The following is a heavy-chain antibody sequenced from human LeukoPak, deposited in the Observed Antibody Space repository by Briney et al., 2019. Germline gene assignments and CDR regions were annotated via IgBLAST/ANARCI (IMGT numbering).Heavy chain of an antibody. V-gene: IGHV3-21*01. CDR2: ISSSSSYI. D-gene: IGHD1-26*01. CDR1: GFTFSSYS. J-gene: IGHJ4*02. Sequence: GGSLRLSCAASGFTFSSYSMNWVRQAPGKGLEWVSSISSSSSYIYYADSVKGRFTISRDNAKNSLYLQMNSLRAEDTAVYYCARDHHLYRVGRDRALNSFDYWGQGTLVTVSS. CDR3: ARDHHLYRVGRDRALNSFDY.